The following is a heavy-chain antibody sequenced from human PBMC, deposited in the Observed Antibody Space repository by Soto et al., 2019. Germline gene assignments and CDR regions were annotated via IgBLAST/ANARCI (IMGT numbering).Heavy chain of an antibody. CDR1: GYTFTSYG. CDR3: ARTEYSSSLYGMDV. V-gene: IGHV1-18*01. D-gene: IGHD6-6*01. J-gene: IGHJ6*02. Sequence: ASVKVSCKASGYTFTSYGISWVRQAPGQGLEWMGWISAYNGNTNYAQKLQGRVTMTTDTSTSTAYMELRSLRSDDTAVYYCARTEYSSSLYGMDVWGXGTTVNVSS. CDR2: ISAYNGNT.